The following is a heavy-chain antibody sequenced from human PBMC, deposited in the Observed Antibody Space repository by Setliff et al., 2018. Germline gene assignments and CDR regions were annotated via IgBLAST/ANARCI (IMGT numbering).Heavy chain of an antibody. V-gene: IGHV4-39*01. CDR1: DDSFTSSRYY. J-gene: IGHJ4*01. CDR2: ISYSGTP. CDR3: VRPGGTTVVARHFDY. D-gene: IGHD2-15*01. Sequence: SETLCLTCTVSDDSFTSSRYYWGWIRQAPGSGLEWIGSISYSGTPYYNASVESRVTISIDTSRNQSSLELRSVTVADTATYYCVRPGGTTVVARHFDYWGSGILVTVSS.